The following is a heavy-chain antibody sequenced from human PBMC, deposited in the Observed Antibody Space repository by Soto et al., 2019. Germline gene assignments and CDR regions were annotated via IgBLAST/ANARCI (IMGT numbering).Heavy chain of an antibody. J-gene: IGHJ6*02. CDR1: GGSISSSSYY. V-gene: IGHV4-39*01. CDR2: IYYSGST. D-gene: IGHD6-13*01. Sequence: SETLSLTCTVSGGSISSSSYYWGWIRQPPGKGLEWIGSIYYSGSTYYNPSLKSRVTISVDTSKNQFSLKLSSVTAADTAVYYCARRSGVSNSWYYYYYGMDVWGQGTTVTVSS. CDR3: ARRSGVSNSWYYYYYGMDV.